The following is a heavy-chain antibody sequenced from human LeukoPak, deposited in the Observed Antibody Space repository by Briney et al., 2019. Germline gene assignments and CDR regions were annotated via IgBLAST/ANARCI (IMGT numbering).Heavy chain of an antibody. D-gene: IGHD2-2*02. CDR2: TSFDVSNK. CDR3: ARGYCTSTSCYNDY. Sequence: PGGSLRLSCAASGFTFRNYVIHWVRQAPGKGLEWVATTSFDVSNKYYADSVKGRFTISRDNSKNTLYLQMNSLRTEDTAVYSCARGYCTSTSCYNDYWGQGTLVTVSS. J-gene: IGHJ4*02. V-gene: IGHV3-30*04. CDR1: GFTFRNYV.